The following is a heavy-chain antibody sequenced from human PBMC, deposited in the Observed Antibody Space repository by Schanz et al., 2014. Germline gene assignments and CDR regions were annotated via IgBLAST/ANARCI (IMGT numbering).Heavy chain of an antibody. V-gene: IGHV3-64D*06. CDR1: GFIFGSSV. CDR2: ISNNGDST. J-gene: IGHJ2*01. Sequence: VQVVQSGGGLVKPGGSLRLSCAASGFIFGSSVMAWVRQAPGKGLEYISAISNNGDSTYYADSVKGRFTISRDNSKNTLFLQMSSLRVDDMAVYYCGRAGTGMAGWYFELWGRGTLVTVSS. CDR3: GRAGTGMAGWYFEL. D-gene: IGHD5-18*01.